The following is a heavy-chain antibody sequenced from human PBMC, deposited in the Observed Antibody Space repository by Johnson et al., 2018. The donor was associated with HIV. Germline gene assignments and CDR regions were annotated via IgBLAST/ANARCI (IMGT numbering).Heavy chain of an antibody. CDR2: ISYDGGTT. CDR1: GFIFSDYY. J-gene: IGHJ3*02. Sequence: QMLLVESGGGLVKAGGSLRLSCAASGFIFSDYYMSWIRQAPGKGLEWVAVISYDGGTTYYSDSVKGRFTISRDNSKNMLYLQMNSLTVEDKAVYYCAKSPGKDHGGKSGAFDMWGQGTMVTVSS. CDR3: AKSPGKDHGGKSGAFDM. D-gene: IGHD4-23*01. V-gene: IGHV3-30-3*01.